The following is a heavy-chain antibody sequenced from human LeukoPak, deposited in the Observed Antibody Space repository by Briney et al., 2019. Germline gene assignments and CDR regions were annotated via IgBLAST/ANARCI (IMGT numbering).Heavy chain of an antibody. Sequence: GGSLRLSCAASGCTFSRYAMSGVRQAPGRELDWVSVISGSGGSTYHADSVKGRFTISRDNSNNTLYLQMNSRRAEDTAFYYCARDDNWGFDYWGQGALVTVSA. CDR3: ARDDNWGFDY. V-gene: IGHV3-23*01. J-gene: IGHJ4*02. D-gene: IGHD7-27*01. CDR1: GCTFSRYA. CDR2: ISGSGGST.